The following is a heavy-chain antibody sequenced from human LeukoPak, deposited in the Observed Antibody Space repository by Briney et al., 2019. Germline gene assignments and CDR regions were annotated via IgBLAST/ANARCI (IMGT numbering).Heavy chain of an antibody. CDR2: ISGSGETA. D-gene: IGHD4-23*01. CDR3: AKDAPLRRLRWFIGAFDV. CDR1: GFMFSAYA. J-gene: IGHJ3*01. Sequence: GGSLRLSCAASGFMFSAYAISWVRQSPGKGLEWVSVISGSGETAYYADSVKGRFTVSRDISKNTLYLQMSSLRADDTAMYYCAKDAPLRRLRWFIGAFDVWGQGTMVTVSS. V-gene: IGHV3-23*01.